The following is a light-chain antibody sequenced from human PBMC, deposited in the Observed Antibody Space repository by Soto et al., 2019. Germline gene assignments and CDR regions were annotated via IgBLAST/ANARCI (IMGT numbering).Light chain of an antibody. CDR2: DVS. CDR1: SSDVGGYNY. J-gene: IGLJ2*01. V-gene: IGLV2-14*01. CDR3: SSYTSSGVV. Sequence: QSVLTQPASVSGSPGQSITISCTGTSSDVGGYNYVSWYQQYPGKAPKLMIYDVSDRPSGVSNRFSGSKSGNTASLTISGLQAEDEADYYCSSYTSSGVVFGGGTKLTVL.